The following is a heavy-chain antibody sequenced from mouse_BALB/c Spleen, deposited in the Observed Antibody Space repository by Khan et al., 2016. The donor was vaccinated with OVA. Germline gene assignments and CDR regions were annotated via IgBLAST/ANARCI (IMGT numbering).Heavy chain of an antibody. CDR1: GYSITSDYA. V-gene: IGHV3-2*02. J-gene: IGHJ4*01. CDR3: ARDGSRYNYAMDY. Sequence: EVKLEVSGPGLVNPSQSLSLTCTVTGYSITSDYAWNWIRQFPGNKLEWMGYINYSGSTNYNPALKSRISITRDTSKNQFFLQLNSVTTEDTATYYCARDGSRYNYAMDYGGQGTSVTVSS. D-gene: IGHD2-3*01. CDR2: INYSGST.